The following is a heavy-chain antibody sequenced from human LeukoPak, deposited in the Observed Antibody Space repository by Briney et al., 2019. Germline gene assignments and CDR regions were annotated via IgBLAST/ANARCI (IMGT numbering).Heavy chain of an antibody. CDR1: GFTFSDYY. CDR2: ISSSGSTI. D-gene: IGHD3-16*01. Sequence: GGSLRLSCAASGFTFSDYYMSWIRQAPGKGLDWVSYISSSGSTIYYADSVKGRFTISRDNAKNSLYLQMNSLRAEDTAVYYCARDRVITFGGVPIDYWGQGTLVTVSS. CDR3: ARDRVITFGGVPIDY. V-gene: IGHV3-11*04. J-gene: IGHJ4*02.